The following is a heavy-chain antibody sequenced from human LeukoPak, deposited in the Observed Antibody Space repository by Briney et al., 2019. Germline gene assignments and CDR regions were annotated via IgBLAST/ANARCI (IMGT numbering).Heavy chain of an antibody. D-gene: IGHD3-10*01. CDR3: ARDQGSGINYYYYYMDV. V-gene: IGHV3-7*01. Sequence: GGSLRLSCAASGFTFSSYWKSWVRQAPGKGLEWVANIKQDGSEKYYVDSVKGRFTISRDNAKNSLYLQMNSLRAEDTAVYYCARDQGSGINYYYYYMDVWGKGTTVTVSS. CDR1: GFTFSSYW. CDR2: IKQDGSEK. J-gene: IGHJ6*03.